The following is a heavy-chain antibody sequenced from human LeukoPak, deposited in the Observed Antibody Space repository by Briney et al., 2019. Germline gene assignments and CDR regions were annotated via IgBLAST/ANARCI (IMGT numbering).Heavy chain of an antibody. D-gene: IGHD3-22*01. J-gene: IGHJ4*02. CDR3: AKAPQPETYYYDSSGYYSSLYLDY. V-gene: IGHV1-69*04. Sequence: GASVKVSCKASGGTFSSYAISWVRQAPGQGLEWMGRIIPILGIANYAQKFQGRVTITADKSTSTAYMELSSLRSEDTAVYYCAKAPQPETYYYDSSGYYSSLYLDYWGQGTLVTVSS. CDR2: IIPILGIA. CDR1: GGTFSSYA.